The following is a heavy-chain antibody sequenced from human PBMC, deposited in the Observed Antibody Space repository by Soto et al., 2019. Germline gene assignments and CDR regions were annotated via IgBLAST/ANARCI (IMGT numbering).Heavy chain of an antibody. CDR3: ARGPAYIDGWRTFDL. CDR1: DDSFRGAEYY. CDR2: TYYNGDT. D-gene: IGHD6-19*01. J-gene: IGHJ4*02. Sequence: PSETLSLTCTVSDDSFRGAEYYWSWIRQPLGKGPEWIGYTYYNGDTKYNPALRSRVTMSEDTSKNQFSLRLSSVTAADTAVYFCARGPAYIDGWRTFDLWGRGILVTV. V-gene: IGHV4-61*08.